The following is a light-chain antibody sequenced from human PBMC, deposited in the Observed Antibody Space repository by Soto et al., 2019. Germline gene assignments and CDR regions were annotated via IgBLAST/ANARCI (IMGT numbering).Light chain of an antibody. CDR2: GNS. V-gene: IGLV1-40*01. CDR1: SSDIGAYDY. J-gene: IGLJ2*01. Sequence: QSVLTQPASLSGSPGQSITISCTGTSSDIGAYDYVSWFQQHPGKAPKLLIYGNSNRPSGVPDRFSGSKSGTSASLAITGLQAEDEADYYCQSYDSSLSGLVFGGGTKLTVL. CDR3: QSYDSSLSGLV.